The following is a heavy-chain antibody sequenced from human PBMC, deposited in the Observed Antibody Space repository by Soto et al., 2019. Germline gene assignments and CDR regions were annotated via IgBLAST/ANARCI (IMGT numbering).Heavy chain of an antibody. CDR3: ARDPPYDFWSGYYGGYYYYGMDV. V-gene: IGHV1-18*01. CDR2: ISAYNGNT. Sequence: ASVKVSCKASGYTFTSYGISWVRQAPGQGLEWMGWISAYNGNTNYAQKLQGRVTMTTDTSTSTAYMELRSLRSDDTAVYYCARDPPYDFWSGYYGGYYYYGMDVWGQGTTVTVSS. CDR1: GYTFTSYG. J-gene: IGHJ6*02. D-gene: IGHD3-3*01.